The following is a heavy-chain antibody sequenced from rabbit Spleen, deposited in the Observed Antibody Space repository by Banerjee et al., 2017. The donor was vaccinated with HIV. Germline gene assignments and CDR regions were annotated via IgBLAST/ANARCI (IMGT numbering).Heavy chain of an antibody. CDR1: GFSFSSYY. D-gene: IGHD4-1*01. CDR2: IDPVFGIT. V-gene: IGHV1S7*01. J-gene: IGHJ4*01. Sequence: QSLEESGGDLVKPGASLTLTCTASGFSFSSYYMSWVRQAPGKGLEWVGYIDPVFGITYYASWVNGRFTISSHNAQNTLYLQLNSLTAADTATYFCARDDYTGGWGVPSYYFNLWGPGTLVTVS. CDR3: ARDDYTGGWGVPSYYFNL.